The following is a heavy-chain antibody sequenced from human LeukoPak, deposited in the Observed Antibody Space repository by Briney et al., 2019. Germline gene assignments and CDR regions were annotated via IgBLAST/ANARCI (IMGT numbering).Heavy chain of an antibody. D-gene: IGHD3-3*01. CDR1: GLTFSGSA. CDR2: IRSKANSYAT. Sequence: PGGSLRLSCAASGLTFSGSAMHWVRQASGKGLEWVGRIRSKANSYATAYAASVKGRFTISRDDSKNTAYLQMNSLKTEDRAVYYCTRSLGVVHWGQGTMVTVSS. CDR3: TRSLGVVH. V-gene: IGHV3-73*01. J-gene: IGHJ3*01.